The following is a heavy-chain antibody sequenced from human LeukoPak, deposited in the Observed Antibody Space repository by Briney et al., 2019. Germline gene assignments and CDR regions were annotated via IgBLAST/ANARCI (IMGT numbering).Heavy chain of an antibody. CDR1: GFTFSSYS. D-gene: IGHD1-14*01. V-gene: IGHV3-21*01. CDR2: ISRSGGYI. CDR3: ARGLPDLDY. J-gene: IGHJ4*02. Sequence: GGCLRLSCAASGFTFSSYSMNWVRQAPGKGLEWVSCISRSGGYIYYADSVKGGFTISRDNAKNSLYLQMNSLRPEATAGYYCARGLPDLDYWGQGTLLTVSS.